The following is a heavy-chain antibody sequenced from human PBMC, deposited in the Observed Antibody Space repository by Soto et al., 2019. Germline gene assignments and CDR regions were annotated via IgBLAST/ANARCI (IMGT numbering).Heavy chain of an antibody. V-gene: IGHV1-69*13. CDR2: ISPIFGTA. CDR3: EKEGGIVGATYFAY. CDR1: GGTFSSYA. Sequence: GASVKVSCKASGGTFSSYAISWVRQVPGQALEWMGGISPIFGTANYAPKFQGRVRISADESTSTAYMELSSLRSEDTAVYCREKEGGIVGATYFAYWGRGTLVTVSS. J-gene: IGHJ4*02. D-gene: IGHD1-26*01.